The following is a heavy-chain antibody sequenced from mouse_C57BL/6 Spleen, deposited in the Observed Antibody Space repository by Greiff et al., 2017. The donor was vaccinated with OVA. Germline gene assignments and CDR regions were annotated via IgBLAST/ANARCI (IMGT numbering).Heavy chain of an antibody. CDR1: GFTFSDYG. Sequence: EVKLVESGGGLVKPGGSLKLSCAASGFTFSDYGMHWVRQAPEQGLEWVAYISSGSSTIYYADTVKGRFTISRDNAKNTLFLQMTSLRSEDVAMYYCARWDYFDYWGQGTTLTVSS. CDR2: ISSGSSTI. J-gene: IGHJ2*01. CDR3: ARWDYFDY. V-gene: IGHV5-17*01.